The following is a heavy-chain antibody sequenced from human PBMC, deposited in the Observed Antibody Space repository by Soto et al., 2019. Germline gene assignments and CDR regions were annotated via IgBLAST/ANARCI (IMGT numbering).Heavy chain of an antibody. D-gene: IGHD6-13*01. CDR3: AREVGGIAAAGIGDY. Sequence: QVQLVQSGAEVKKPGSSVKVSCKASGGTFSSYTISWVRQAPGQGLEWMGRIIPILGIANYAQKFQGRVTITADKSTSTAYMELSSLRSEDTAVYYCAREVGGIAAAGIGDYSGQGTLVTVSS. V-gene: IGHV1-69*08. CDR2: IIPILGIA. CDR1: GGTFSSYT. J-gene: IGHJ4*02.